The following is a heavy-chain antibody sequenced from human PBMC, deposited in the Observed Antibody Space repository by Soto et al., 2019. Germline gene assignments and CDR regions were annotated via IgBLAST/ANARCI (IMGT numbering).Heavy chain of an antibody. CDR1: GIIFSNYW. J-gene: IGHJ4*02. CDR3: AAALGGRDGYNC. CDR2: IKYDGSEN. Sequence: PGGSLRLSCAVSGIIFSNYWMSWVRQAPGKGLEWVANIKYDGSENHYVDSVKGRFTISRDNAKNSLYLQMNSLRAEDTAVYYCAAALGGRDGYNCWGQGTLVTVSS. V-gene: IGHV3-7*03. D-gene: IGHD5-12*01.